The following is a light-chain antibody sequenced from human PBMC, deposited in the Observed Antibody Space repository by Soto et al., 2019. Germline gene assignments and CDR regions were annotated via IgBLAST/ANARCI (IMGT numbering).Light chain of an antibody. CDR2: EVS. CDR1: SSDVGGYNY. J-gene: IGLJ1*01. V-gene: IGLV2-14*01. Sequence: QSVLTQPASVSGSPGQSITISCTGTSSDVGGYNYVSWYQQHPGKAPKLIIFEVSYRPSGISNRFSASKSGDTASLTISGLQAADEADYYCCSYTDSRTHIFGSGTKVTVL. CDR3: CSYTDSRTHI.